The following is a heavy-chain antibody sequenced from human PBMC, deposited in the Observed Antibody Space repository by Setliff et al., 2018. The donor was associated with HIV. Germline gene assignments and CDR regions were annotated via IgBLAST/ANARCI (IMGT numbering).Heavy chain of an antibody. J-gene: IGHJ3*02. V-gene: IGHV3-7*03. Sequence: PGGSLRLSCAASGFTFRSHWMSWVRQAPGKGREWVANIKQGGTENYSVDSVKGRFTISRDDAKNSLFLQMNSLRAEDTAMYYWARVLYIRGWYGPVVKALDMWGQGTMVTVSS. CDR2: IKQGGTEN. CDR3: ARVLYIRGWYGPVVKALDM. CDR1: GFTFRSHW. D-gene: IGHD6-19*01.